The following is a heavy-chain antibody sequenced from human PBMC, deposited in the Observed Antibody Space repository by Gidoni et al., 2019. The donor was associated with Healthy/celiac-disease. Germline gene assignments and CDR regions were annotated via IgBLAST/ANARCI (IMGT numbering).Heavy chain of an antibody. Sequence: EVQLVESGGGLVQPGGSLRLSCAASGFTFSSYWMHWGRQAPGKGLVWVSRSNSDGSSTSYADSVKGRFTISRDNAKNTLYLQMNSLRAEDTAVYYCARDMITRVRGVMDYWGQGTLVTVSS. CDR1: GFTFSSYW. J-gene: IGHJ4*02. CDR2: SNSDGSST. V-gene: IGHV3-74*01. CDR3: ARDMITRVRGVMDY. D-gene: IGHD3-10*01.